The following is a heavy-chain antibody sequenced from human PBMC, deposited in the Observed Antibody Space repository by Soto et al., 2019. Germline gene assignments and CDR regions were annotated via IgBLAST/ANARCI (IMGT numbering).Heavy chain of an antibody. Sequence: QLQLQESGSGLVKPSQTLSLTCAVSGASISSGGYSWRWIRQTPGQALEWIGNIHHSGSTYYNPSLMLPFTISQDRSKNQLSLKLTSVTTADTAGYYCGRQVDDYPIANFDYWGQGTRVTVSS. V-gene: IGHV4-30-2*01. CDR3: GRQVDDYPIANFDY. CDR1: GASISSGGYS. D-gene: IGHD2-21*01. CDR2: IHHSGST. J-gene: IGHJ4*02.